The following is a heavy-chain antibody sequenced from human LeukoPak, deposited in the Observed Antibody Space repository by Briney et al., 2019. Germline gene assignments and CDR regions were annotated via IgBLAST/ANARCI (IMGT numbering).Heavy chain of an antibody. V-gene: IGHV3-13*01. CDR3: ARAEVRGPDYYYYMDV. CDR2: IGTAGDT. CDR1: GFTFSSYD. D-gene: IGHD3-10*01. J-gene: IGHJ6*03. Sequence: PGGSLRLSCAASGFTFSSYDMHWVRQATGKGLEGVSVIGTAGDTYYPGSVKGRFTFSRDNAKNSLYLQMNSLRAEDTAVYYCARAEVRGPDYYYYMDVWGKGTTVTVSS.